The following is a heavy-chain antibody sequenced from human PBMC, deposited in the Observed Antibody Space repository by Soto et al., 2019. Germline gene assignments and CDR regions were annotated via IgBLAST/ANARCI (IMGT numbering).Heavy chain of an antibody. CDR2: IKSKTDGGTT. CDR3: TEGFYSGGFYFGY. Sequence: EVQLVESGGGLVEPGGSLRLSCAASGFTFSNAWMSWVRQAPGKGLEWVGRIKSKTDGGTTDYAAPVKGRFTISRDDSKNTLYLQMNSLKTEDTAVYYCTEGFYSGGFYFGYWGQGALVTVSS. D-gene: IGHD1-26*01. CDR1: GFTFSNAW. V-gene: IGHV3-15*07. J-gene: IGHJ4*02.